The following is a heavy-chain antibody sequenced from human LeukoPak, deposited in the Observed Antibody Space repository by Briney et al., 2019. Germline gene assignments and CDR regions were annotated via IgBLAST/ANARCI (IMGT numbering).Heavy chain of an antibody. J-gene: IGHJ4*02. Sequence: GASVKVSCKASGGTFSSYAISWVRQAPGQGLEWMGGIIPIFGTANYAQKFQGRVTITADKSTSTAYMELSSLRSEDTAVYYCATPTYGSGKHYYFDYWGQGTLVTVSS. CDR2: IIPIFGTA. V-gene: IGHV1-69*06. CDR3: ATPTYGSGKHYYFDY. D-gene: IGHD3-10*01. CDR1: GGTFSSYA.